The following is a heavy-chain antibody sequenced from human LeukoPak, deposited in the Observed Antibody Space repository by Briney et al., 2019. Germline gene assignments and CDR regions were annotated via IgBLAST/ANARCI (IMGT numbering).Heavy chain of an antibody. CDR1: EFTVSTNY. V-gene: IGHV3-66*02. CDR3: AVCGGDCYTFDF. CDR2: IFADGST. J-gene: IGHJ4*02. D-gene: IGHD2-21*02. Sequence: GGPLRLSCAASEFTVSTNYMSWVRQAPGKGLERVSFIFADGSTFYADSVKGRFTISRDHSKNTLYLEMNSLRPEDMAVYYCAVCGGDCYTFDFWGQGTLVTVSS.